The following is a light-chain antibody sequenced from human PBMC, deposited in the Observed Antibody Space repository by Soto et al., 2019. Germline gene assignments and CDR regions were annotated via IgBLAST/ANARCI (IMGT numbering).Light chain of an antibody. Sequence: DIQMTQSPSTLSASVGDRVTITCRASQSISSWLARYQQKPGKAPKVLIYDASSLESGVPSRFSGSGSGTDFTLTISSLQPDDFATYFCQQYKSNSWTFGQGTKVEI. J-gene: IGKJ1*01. V-gene: IGKV1-5*01. CDR1: QSISSW. CDR3: QQYKSNSWT. CDR2: DAS.